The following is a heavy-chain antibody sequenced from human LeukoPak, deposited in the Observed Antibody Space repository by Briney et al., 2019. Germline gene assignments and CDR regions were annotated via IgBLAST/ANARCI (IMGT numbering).Heavy chain of an antibody. CDR1: GFTFRSYA. D-gene: IGHD6-19*01. CDR3: AKRDSSGWHYFDY. V-gene: IGHV3-23*01. J-gene: IGHJ4*02. Sequence: PGGSLRLSCAASGFTFRSYAMSWVRQAPGKGLEGVSAIIGSGGSTYHADAVKARFTISRDNSKNTLYLQMNRLRGEDTAVYYCAKRDSSGWHYFDYWGQGTLVTVSS. CDR2: IIGSGGST.